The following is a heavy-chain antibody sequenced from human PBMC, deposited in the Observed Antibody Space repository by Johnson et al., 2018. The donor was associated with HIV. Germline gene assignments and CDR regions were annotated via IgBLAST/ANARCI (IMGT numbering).Heavy chain of an antibody. CDR1: GFTFSSYA. CDR2: ISGSGGST. Sequence: VQLVESGGGVVQPGRSLRLSCAASGFTFSSYAMSWVRQAPGKGLEWVSAISGSGGSTYYADSVKGRFTISRDNSKNTRYLQMNSLRAEDTAVYYCARDPSPSSYRAFDIWGQGTMVTVSS. J-gene: IGHJ3*02. D-gene: IGHD5-12*01. CDR3: ARDPSPSSYRAFDI. V-gene: IGHV3-23*04.